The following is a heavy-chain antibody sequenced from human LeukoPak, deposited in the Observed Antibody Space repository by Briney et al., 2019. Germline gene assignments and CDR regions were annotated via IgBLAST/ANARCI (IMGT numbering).Heavy chain of an antibody. D-gene: IGHD3-22*01. CDR1: GGSISSGSYY. Sequence: SETLSLTCTVSGGSISSGSYYWSWIRQPAGKGLEWIGRIYTSGSTNYNPSLKSRVTISVDTSKNQFSLKLSSVTAADTAVYYCARNSDSSGYYYYDYWGQGTLVTVSS. CDR2: IYTSGST. J-gene: IGHJ4*02. V-gene: IGHV4-61*02. CDR3: ARNSDSSGYYYYDY.